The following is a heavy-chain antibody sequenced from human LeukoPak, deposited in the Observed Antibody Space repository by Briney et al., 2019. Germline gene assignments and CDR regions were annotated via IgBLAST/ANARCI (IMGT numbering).Heavy chain of an antibody. CDR3: AFTYYYGAGSNNWFDP. Sequence: PSETLSLTCTVSGGSIINNYWSWSRQPAGEGLEWIGRIYSSGSTNYNPSLKSRVTMSVDTSKNQFSLKLSSVTAADTAVYYCAFTYYYGAGSNNWFDPWGQGTLVTVSS. V-gene: IGHV4-4*07. CDR2: IYSSGST. CDR1: GGSIINNY. J-gene: IGHJ5*02. D-gene: IGHD3-10*01.